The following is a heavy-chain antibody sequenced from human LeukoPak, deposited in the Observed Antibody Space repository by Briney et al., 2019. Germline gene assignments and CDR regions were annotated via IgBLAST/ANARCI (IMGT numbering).Heavy chain of an antibody. Sequence: PGGSLRLSCAASGFTFSSYAMNWVRQAPGKGLEWISYISSVGNTIFYADSVKGRFTISRDNAQDSLFLQMNSLRPEDTAIYFCARDKVSVGLSAFDYWGPGALVTVSS. V-gene: IGHV3-48*01. CDR3: ARDKVSVGLSAFDY. CDR2: ISSVGNTI. D-gene: IGHD1-26*01. J-gene: IGHJ4*02. CDR1: GFTFSSYA.